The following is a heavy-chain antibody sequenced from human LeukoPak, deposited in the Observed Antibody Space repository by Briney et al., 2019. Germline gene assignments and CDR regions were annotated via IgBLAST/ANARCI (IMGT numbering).Heavy chain of an antibody. CDR1: GYTLTELS. CDR2: FDPEDGET. J-gene: IGHJ6*03. Sequence: GASVKVSCKVSGYTLTELSMHWVRQAPGKGLEWMGGFDPEDGETIYAQKFQGRVTMTEDTSTDTAYMELSRLRSDDSAVYYCARDAGYYNYYMDVWGTGTPVTISS. V-gene: IGHV1-24*01. CDR3: ARDAGYYNYYMDV.